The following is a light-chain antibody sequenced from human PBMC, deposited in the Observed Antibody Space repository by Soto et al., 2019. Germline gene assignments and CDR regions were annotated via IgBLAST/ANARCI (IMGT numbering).Light chain of an antibody. J-gene: IGLJ1*01. CDR3: SSYAGSNNYV. CDR1: SSDVGVYNY. CDR2: EVS. Sequence: QSVLTQPPSASGSPGQSVTIFCTGTSSDVGVYNYVSWYQQHPGKAPKLIIFEVSQRPSGVPDRFSGSKSGNTASLTVSGLQAEDEADYYCSSYAGSNNYVFGTGTKLTVL. V-gene: IGLV2-8*01.